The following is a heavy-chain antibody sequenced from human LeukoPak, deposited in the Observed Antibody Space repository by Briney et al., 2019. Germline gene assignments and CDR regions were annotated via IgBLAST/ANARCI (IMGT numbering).Heavy chain of an antibody. CDR2: IKQDGSEK. D-gene: IGHD3-3*01. J-gene: IGHJ4*02. CDR3: ASSFSDDFWSGHF. CDR1: RLTFTYW. Sequence: GGSLRLSCAASRLTFTYWMSWVRQAPGKGLEWVANIKQDGSEKYYVDSVKGRFTISRDNAKRSLYLQMNSLRAEDTALYYCASSFSDDFWSGHFWGQGTLVTVSP. V-gene: IGHV3-7*01.